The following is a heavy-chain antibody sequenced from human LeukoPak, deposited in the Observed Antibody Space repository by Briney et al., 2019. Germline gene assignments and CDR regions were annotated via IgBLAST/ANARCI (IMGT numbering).Heavy chain of an antibody. CDR2: IYYSGST. CDR1: GGSISSYY. J-gene: IGHJ4*02. D-gene: IGHD3-3*01. CDR3: ARGQTDYDLWSGPLY. Sequence: SETLSLTCTVSGGSISSYYWSWLRQPPGKGLEWIGYIYYSGSTNYNPSLKSRVTISVDTSKNQFSLKLSSVTAADTAVYYCARGQTDYDLWSGPLYWGQGTLVTVSS. V-gene: IGHV4-59*01.